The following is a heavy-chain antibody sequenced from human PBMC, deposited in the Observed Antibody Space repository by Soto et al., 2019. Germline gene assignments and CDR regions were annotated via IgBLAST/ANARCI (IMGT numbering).Heavy chain of an antibody. D-gene: IGHD1-1*01. CDR2: MRHSGGT. J-gene: IGHJ3*02. V-gene: IGHV4-34*01. CDR3: ARVERGTATTVIDAFDI. CDR1: GGFVTSGSYY. Sequence: QVQLQQWGAGLLKPSETLSLTCAVYGGFVTSGSYYWSWIRQPPGKGLEWIGEMRHSGGTHFNPSLNRRVTISVDTSKNQFTLKMSSVTAADTALYYCARVERGTATTVIDAFDIWGPGTMVTVSS.